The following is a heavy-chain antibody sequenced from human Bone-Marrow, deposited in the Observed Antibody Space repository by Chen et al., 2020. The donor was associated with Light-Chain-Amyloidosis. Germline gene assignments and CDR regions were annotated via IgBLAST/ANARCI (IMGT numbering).Heavy chain of an antibody. CDR1: GFTFSSFG. V-gene: IGHV3-23*04. D-gene: IGHD3-10*01. Sequence: VQLVESGGGVVQPGRSLRLSCAASGFTFSSFGMSWVRQAPGKGLEWVSTVSGSTVSTYYAGAVKGRFIISRDNSKSTLYLQMNSLRAGDTAVYFCTRKGGYFDFWGQGSLVTVSS. J-gene: IGHJ4*02. CDR2: VSGSTVST. CDR3: TRKGGYFDF.